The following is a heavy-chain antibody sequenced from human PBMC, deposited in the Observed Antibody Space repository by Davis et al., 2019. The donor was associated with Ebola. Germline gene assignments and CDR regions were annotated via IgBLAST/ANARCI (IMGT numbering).Heavy chain of an antibody. CDR3: ARGAKYQLLYKGGDYYYMDV. D-gene: IGHD2-2*02. Sequence: ASVTVSCKASGYTFTGYYMHWVGQAAGQGRAWMGWINPNSCGTNHAQKFQGWVTMTRDTSISTAYMELSRLRSDDTAVYYCARGAKYQLLYKGGDYYYMDVWGKGTTVTVSS. J-gene: IGHJ6*03. CDR1: GYTFTGYY. V-gene: IGHV1-2*04. CDR2: INPNSCGT.